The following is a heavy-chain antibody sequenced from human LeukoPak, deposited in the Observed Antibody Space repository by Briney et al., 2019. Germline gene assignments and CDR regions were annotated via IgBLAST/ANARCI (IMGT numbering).Heavy chain of an antibody. CDR3: AKTRAHNLDV. CDR1: GYRFDTFG. Sequence: ASVKVSCKASGYRFDTFGISWVRQAPGQGLEWTGWVSGHDGSTQYTQKFQERVTMTTEKSRSTAYLELRALRSDDTAVYYCAKTRAHNLDVWGQGTTVIVSS. V-gene: IGHV1-18*01. D-gene: IGHD5-24*01. J-gene: IGHJ6*02. CDR2: VSGHDGST.